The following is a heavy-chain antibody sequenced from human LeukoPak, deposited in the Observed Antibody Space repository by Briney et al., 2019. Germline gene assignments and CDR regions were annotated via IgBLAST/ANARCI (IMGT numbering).Heavy chain of an antibody. Sequence: ASVKVSCKASGYTFTSYAMHWVRQAPGQRLEWMGWINAGNGNTKYSQKFQGRVTITRDTSASTAYMELSSLRSEDTAVYYCARDSPGGDYPWDYWGQGTLVTVSS. CDR1: GYTFTSYA. D-gene: IGHD4-17*01. J-gene: IGHJ4*02. CDR2: INAGNGNT. V-gene: IGHV1-3*01. CDR3: ARDSPGGDYPWDY.